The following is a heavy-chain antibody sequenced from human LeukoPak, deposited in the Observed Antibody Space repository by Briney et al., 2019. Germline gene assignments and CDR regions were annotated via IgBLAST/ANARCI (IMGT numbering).Heavy chain of an antibody. CDR1: GGSISSSSYY. D-gene: IGHD3-10*01. J-gene: IGHJ6*03. CDR2: IYTSGST. CDR3: ARQGEIYYMDV. Sequence: PSETLSLTCTVSGGSISSSSYYWGWIRQPAGKGLEWIGRIYTSGSTYYNPSLKSRVTISVDTSKNQFSLKLSSVTAADTAVYYCARQGEIYYMDVWGKGTTVTVSS. V-gene: IGHV4-61*02.